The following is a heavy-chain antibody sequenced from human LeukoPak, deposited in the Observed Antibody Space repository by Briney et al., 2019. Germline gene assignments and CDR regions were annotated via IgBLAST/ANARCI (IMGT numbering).Heavy chain of an antibody. D-gene: IGHD4-23*01. Sequence: SQTLSITCAISGDSVSSNSAACNWIKHSPSRHLEWLGRTYYRSKWSNDYAASVKSRITINPDTSKNQFSLHLSSVTPEDTAIYYCAREADYGGNSAEFDFWGQGTLVTVSS. J-gene: IGHJ4*02. CDR2: TYYRSKWSN. CDR1: GDSVSSNSAA. V-gene: IGHV6-1*01. CDR3: AREADYGGNSAEFDF.